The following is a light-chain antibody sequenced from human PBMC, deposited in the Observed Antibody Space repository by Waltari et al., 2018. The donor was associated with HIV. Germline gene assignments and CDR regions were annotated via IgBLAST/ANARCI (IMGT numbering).Light chain of an antibody. CDR2: NTD. CDR1: SGSGSSASY. V-gene: IGLV8-61*01. Sequence: TVVTQEPSFSVSPGGTITLTSGLSSGSGSSASYPSWYQQTTGQPPRTLIYNTDTRSSGVPDRFSGSIVGNKAALTITGAQSEDESDYYCLLYMASGRVFGGGTRLTVL. CDR3: LLYMASGRV. J-gene: IGLJ3*02.